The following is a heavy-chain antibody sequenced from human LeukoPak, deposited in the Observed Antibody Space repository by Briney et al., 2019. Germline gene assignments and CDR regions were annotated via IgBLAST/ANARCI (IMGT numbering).Heavy chain of an antibody. CDR2: ISYDGSNK. J-gene: IGHJ4*02. D-gene: IGHD3-22*01. CDR1: GFTFSSYA. V-gene: IGHV3-30*04. CDR3: ARSPFMIVVVITSVYFDY. Sequence: GRSLRLSCAASGFTFSSYAMHWVRQAPGKGLEWVAVISYDGSNKYYADSVKGRFTISRDNSKNTLYLQMNSLRAEDTAVYYCARSPFMIVVVITSVYFDYWGQGTLVTVSS.